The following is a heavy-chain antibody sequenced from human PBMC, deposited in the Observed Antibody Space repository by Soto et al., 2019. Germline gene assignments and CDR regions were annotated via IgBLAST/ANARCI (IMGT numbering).Heavy chain of an antibody. V-gene: IGHV3-15*01. D-gene: IGHD3-22*01. CDR2: IRSKTSSETR. J-gene: IGHJ3*02. CDR3: TTDGFTGIVGI. CDR1: GFPFTKAW. Sequence: PGGSLRLSCAASGFPFTKAWMTWVRQAPGKGLEWVGRIRSKTSSETREYAAPVKGRFTISRDDSKNMLYLEMNSLKIEDTGVYYCTTDGFTGIVGIWGQGTMVNGSS.